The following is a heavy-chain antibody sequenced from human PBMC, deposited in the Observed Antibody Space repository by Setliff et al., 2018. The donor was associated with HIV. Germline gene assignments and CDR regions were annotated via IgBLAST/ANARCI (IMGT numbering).Heavy chain of an antibody. D-gene: IGHD1-1*01. Sequence: PSETLSLTCDVSGFSISSRYYWGWIRQPPGKGLEWIGEINHSGRTNYNPSLKSRVTISVDTSKNQSSLKLRSVTAADTAVYYCAQLGMVDDFDYWGQGTLVTVSS. CDR2: INHSGRT. J-gene: IGHJ4*02. V-gene: IGHV4-38-2*01. CDR1: GFSISSRYY. CDR3: AQLGMVDDFDY.